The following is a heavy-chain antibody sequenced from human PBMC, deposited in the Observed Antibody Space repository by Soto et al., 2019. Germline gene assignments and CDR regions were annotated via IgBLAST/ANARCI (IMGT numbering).Heavy chain of an antibody. V-gene: IGHV4-59*01. D-gene: IGHD3-16*01. J-gene: IGHJ4*02. CDR3: ARRYGGKFDY. CDR1: GGSISSYY. Sequence: SETLSLTCSVSGGSISSYYWSWIRQPPGKGPEWIGYIYYSGSTNYNPSLKSRVTISVDTSKNQFSLKLSSVTAADTAVYYCARRYGGKFDYWGQGTLVTVSS. CDR2: IYYSGST.